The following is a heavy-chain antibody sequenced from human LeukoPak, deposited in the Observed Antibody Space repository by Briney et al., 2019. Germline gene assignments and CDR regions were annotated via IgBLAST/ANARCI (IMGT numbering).Heavy chain of an antibody. D-gene: IGHD3-22*01. J-gene: IGHJ4*02. CDR3: ARQGSGSGYN. CDR2: IYYSGST. V-gene: IGHV4-39*01. Sequence: PSETLSLTCTVSGGSISSSGYYWGWIRQPPGKGLEWIGSIYYSGSTYYNPSLKSRVTISVDTSKNQLSLKLSSVTAADTAVYYCARQGSGSGYNWGQGTLVTVSS. CDR1: GGSISSSGYY.